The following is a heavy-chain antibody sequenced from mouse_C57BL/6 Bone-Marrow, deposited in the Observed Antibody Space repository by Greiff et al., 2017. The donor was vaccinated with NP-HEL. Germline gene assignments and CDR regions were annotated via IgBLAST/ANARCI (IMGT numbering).Heavy chain of an antibody. V-gene: IGHV2-5*01. CDR1: GFSLTSYG. J-gene: IGHJ4*01. CDR2: IWRGGST. D-gene: IGHD2-4*01. Sequence: QVQLKESGPGLVQPSQSLSITCTVSGFSLTSYGVHWVRQSPGKGLEWLGVIWRGGSTDYNAAFMSRLSITKDNSKSQVFFKMNSLQADDTAIYYCAKYDYDGGNYAMDYWGQGTSVTVSS. CDR3: AKYDYDGGNYAMDY.